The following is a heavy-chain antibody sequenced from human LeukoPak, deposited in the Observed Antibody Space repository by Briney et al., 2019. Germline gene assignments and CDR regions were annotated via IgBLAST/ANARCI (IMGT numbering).Heavy chain of an antibody. Sequence: ASVKVSCTVSGSSLTELSLYWVRQAPGKGLEWMGGFDVIDAKTFYAQKFQGRVTMTEDSSTDTAYMELSSLRSDDTAFYYCAAGRPYSLLDYWGRGTLLTVSS. D-gene: IGHD5-18*01. CDR3: AAGRPYSLLDY. CDR2: FDVIDAKT. J-gene: IGHJ4*02. V-gene: IGHV1-24*01. CDR1: GSSLTELS.